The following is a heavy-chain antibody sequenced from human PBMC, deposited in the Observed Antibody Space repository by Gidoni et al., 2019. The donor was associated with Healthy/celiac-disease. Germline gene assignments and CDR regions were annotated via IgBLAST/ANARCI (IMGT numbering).Heavy chain of an antibody. D-gene: IGHD3-10*01. CDR2: IDPSDSYT. J-gene: IGHJ6*02. CDR3: ARHGSGSYDGYYYYYGMDV. V-gene: IGHV5-10-1*03. CDR1: GYSFTSYW. Sequence: EVQLVQSGAEVKKPGESLRISCKGSGYSFTSYWLSWVRQMPGKGLEWMGRIDPSDSYTNYSPSFQGHVTISADKSISTAYLQWSSLKASDTAMYYCARHGSGSYDGYYYYYGMDVWGQGTTVTVSS.